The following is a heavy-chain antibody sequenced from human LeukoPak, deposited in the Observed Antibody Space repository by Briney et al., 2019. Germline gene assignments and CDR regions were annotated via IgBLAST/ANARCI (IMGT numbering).Heavy chain of an antibody. CDR1: GGSISSYY. Sequence: PSETLSLTCTVSGGSISSYYWSWIRQPPGKGLEWIGYIYYSGSTNYNPSLKSRVTILVDTSKNQFSLKLSSVTAADTAVYYCARSRYSYGMAYDYWGQGTLVTVSS. V-gene: IGHV4-59*01. CDR3: ARSRYSYGMAYDY. CDR2: IYYSGST. D-gene: IGHD5-18*01. J-gene: IGHJ4*02.